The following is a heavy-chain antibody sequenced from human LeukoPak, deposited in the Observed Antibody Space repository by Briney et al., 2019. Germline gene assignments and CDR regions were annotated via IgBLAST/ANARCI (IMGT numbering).Heavy chain of an antibody. D-gene: IGHD6-19*01. V-gene: IGHV3-23*01. CDR3: AKVYSSVWTHIGHFDY. Sequence: GGSRRLSGTASGFTFSNYAMSWVRQAPGKGLEWVSGISRSGDSTFYTDSVKGRFTISRDNSKNTLYLQMNSVRAEDTAVYYCAKVYSSVWTHIGHFDYWGQGALVTVSS. CDR2: ISRSGDST. CDR1: GFTFSNYA. J-gene: IGHJ4*02.